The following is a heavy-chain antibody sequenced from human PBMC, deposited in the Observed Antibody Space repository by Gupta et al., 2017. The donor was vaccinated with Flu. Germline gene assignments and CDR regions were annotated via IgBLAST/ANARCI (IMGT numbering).Heavy chain of an antibody. CDR1: GGPISSGGYY. D-gene: IGHD6-13*01. Sequence: QVQLQESGPGLVKPSQTLSLTCTVSGGPISSGGYYWSWIRQHPGKGLEWIGYIYYSGGTYYNPSLKSRVTISVDTSKNQFSLKLSSVTAADTAVYYCAIERGPGSWYRNNWFDPWGQGTLVTVSS. V-gene: IGHV4-31*03. CDR2: IYYSGGT. J-gene: IGHJ5*02. CDR3: AIERGPGSWYRNNWFDP.